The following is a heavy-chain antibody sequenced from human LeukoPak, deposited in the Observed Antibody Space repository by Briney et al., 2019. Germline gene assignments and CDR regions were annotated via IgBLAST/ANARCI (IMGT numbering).Heavy chain of an antibody. D-gene: IGHD1-26*01. CDR3: ARDRIVGVERPVDV. CDR1: GGSISSSSCD. Sequence: PSETLSLTCTVSGGSISSSSCDWGWLRQSPGKGLEWIGNIYYGGSTYYNPSLQSRVTISVDTSKNQFSLKLGSVTAADTAVYYCARDRIVGVERPVDVGGQGTTVTVS. V-gene: IGHV4-39*02. J-gene: IGHJ6*02. CDR2: IYYGGST.